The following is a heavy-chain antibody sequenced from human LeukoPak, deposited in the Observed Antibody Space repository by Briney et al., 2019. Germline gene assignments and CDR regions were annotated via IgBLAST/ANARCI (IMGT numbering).Heavy chain of an antibody. CDR2: MNPNSGNT. CDR1: GYTFTSYD. J-gene: IGHJ5*02. D-gene: IGHD6-6*01. V-gene: IGHV1-8*01. Sequence: ASVKVSCKASGYTFTSYDINCVRQATGQGPEWRGWMNPNSGNTGYAQKFQGIVTMTRNTSISTAYMELSSLRSEGTAVYYCAREGSSRFDPWGQGTLVTVSS. CDR3: AREGSSRFDP.